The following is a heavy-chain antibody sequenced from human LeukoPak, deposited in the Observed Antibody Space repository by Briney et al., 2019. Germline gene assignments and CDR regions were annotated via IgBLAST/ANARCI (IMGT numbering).Heavy chain of an antibody. V-gene: IGHV4-34*01. CDR3: ARAYGGRVRYGMDV. CDR2: INHSGST. CDR1: GGSFSGYY. J-gene: IGHJ6*02. D-gene: IGHD4-23*01. Sequence: SGTLSLTCAVYGGSFSGYYWSWIRQPPGKGLEWIGEINHSGSTNYNPSLKSRVTISVDTSKNQFSLKLSSVTAADTAVYYCARAYGGRVRYGMDVWGQGTTVTVSS.